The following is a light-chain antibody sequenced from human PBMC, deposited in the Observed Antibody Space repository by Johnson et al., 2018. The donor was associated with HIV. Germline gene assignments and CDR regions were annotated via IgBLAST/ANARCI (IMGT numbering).Light chain of an antibody. CDR2: ENN. V-gene: IGLV1-51*02. Sequence: QSVLTQPPSVSAAPGQKVTISCSGSSSNIGNNYVSWYQQLPGTAPKLIIYENNKRPSGIPDRFSGSKSGTSATLGITGLQTGDEADYYCGTWNSSLSAHNYVFGTGTEVTVL. CDR1: SSNIGNNY. J-gene: IGLJ1*01. CDR3: GTWNSSLSAHNYV.